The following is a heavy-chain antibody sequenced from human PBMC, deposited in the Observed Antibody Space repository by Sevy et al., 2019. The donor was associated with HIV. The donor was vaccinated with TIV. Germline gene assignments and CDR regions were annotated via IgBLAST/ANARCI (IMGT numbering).Heavy chain of an antibody. Sequence: GGSLRLSCAASGFTFSSYWMSWVRQAPGKVLEWVANIKQEGSEKYYVDSVKGRFTISRDNAKNSLYLQMNSLRAEDTAVYYCARDGTTRYGYWYRIAAPSYGMDVWGQGTTVTVSS. CDR3: ARDGTTRYGYWYRIAAPSYGMDV. CDR2: IKQEGSEK. D-gene: IGHD5-18*01. J-gene: IGHJ6*02. V-gene: IGHV3-7*03. CDR1: GFTFSSYW.